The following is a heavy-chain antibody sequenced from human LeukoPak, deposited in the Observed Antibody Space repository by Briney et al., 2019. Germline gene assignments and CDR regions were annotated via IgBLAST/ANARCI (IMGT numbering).Heavy chain of an antibody. V-gene: IGHV3-30*03. CDR3: ARDESTSLWVRGYYYYMDV. CDR1: GFTFSSYG. D-gene: IGHD2-2*01. CDR2: ISYDGRNK. Sequence: GGSLRLSCTASGFTFSSYGIHWVRQAPGKGLEWVAVISYDGRNKNYTDSVKGRFTISRDNSKNTLYLQMNSLRAEDTALYYCARDESTSLWVRGYYYYMDVWGKGTPVTVSS. J-gene: IGHJ6*03.